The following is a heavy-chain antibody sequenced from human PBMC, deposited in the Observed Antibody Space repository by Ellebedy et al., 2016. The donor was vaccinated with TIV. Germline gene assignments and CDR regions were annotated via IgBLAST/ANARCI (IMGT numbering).Heavy chain of an antibody. CDR1: GGSISTDSW. J-gene: IGHJ4*02. V-gene: IGHV4-4*02. CDR2: IYHSGDT. D-gene: IGHD3/OR15-3a*01. CDR3: AKLDCLFEGDCR. Sequence: SETLSLTXAVSGGSISTDSWWSWVRQSPGKGLEWIGEIYHSGDTNFNPSLKSRVTISLNKSKNQFSLRLTSVTAADTAVYSCAKLDCLFEGDCRWGQGTLVTVSS.